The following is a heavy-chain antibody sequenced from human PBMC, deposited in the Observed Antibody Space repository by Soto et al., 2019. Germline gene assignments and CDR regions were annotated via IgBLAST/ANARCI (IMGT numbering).Heavy chain of an antibody. V-gene: IGHV1-69*04. CDR2: IIPILGIA. CDR3: ARDSGYSSGWYVY. Sequence: ASVKVSCKASGGTFSSYTISWVRQAPGQGLEWMGRIIPILGIANYAQKFQGRVTITADKSTSTAYMELSSLRSEDTAVYYCARDSGYSSGWYVYWGQGTLVTVSS. J-gene: IGHJ4*02. D-gene: IGHD6-19*01. CDR1: GGTFSSYT.